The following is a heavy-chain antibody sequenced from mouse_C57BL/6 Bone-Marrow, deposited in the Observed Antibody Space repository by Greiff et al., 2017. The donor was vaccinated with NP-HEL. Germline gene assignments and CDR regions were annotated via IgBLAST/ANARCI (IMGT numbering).Heavy chain of an antibody. CDR3: ARPGITTAPFAY. J-gene: IGHJ3*01. CDR2: ISNGGGST. D-gene: IGHD1-1*01. V-gene: IGHV5-12*01. CDR1: GFTFSDYY. Sequence: DVKLVESGGGLVQPGGTLKLSCAASGFTFSDYYMYWVRQTPEKRLEWVAYISNGGGSTYYPDTVKGRFTISRDNAKNTLYLQMSRLKSEDTAMYYCARPGITTAPFAYWGQGTLVTVSA.